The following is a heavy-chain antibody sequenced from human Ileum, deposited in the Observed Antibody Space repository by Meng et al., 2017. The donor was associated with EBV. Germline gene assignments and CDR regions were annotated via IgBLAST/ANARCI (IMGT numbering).Heavy chain of an antibody. V-gene: IGHV1-3*04. CDR2: INTDNGET. CDR1: GYTFTRYP. D-gene: IGHD3/OR15-3a*01. CDR3: ASRPGFNIGPFDF. J-gene: IGHJ4*02. Sequence: QLVQAGAQVKKPGPSVKLSCKASGYTFTRYPIHWVRQAPGQRPEWMGWINTDNGETEFSQKFQGRVTLTRDTSATTAYMDLISLRSEDTAVYYCASRPGFNIGPFDFWGQGTLVTVSS.